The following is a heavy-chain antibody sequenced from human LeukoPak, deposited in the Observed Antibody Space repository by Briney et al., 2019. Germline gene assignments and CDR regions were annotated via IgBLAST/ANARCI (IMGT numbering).Heavy chain of an antibody. Sequence: GGSLRLSCAASGFTFSSYAMSWVRQAPGKGLEWVSAISGSGGSTYYADSVKGRFTISRDNSKYTLYLQMNSLRAEDTAVYYCAKDERIEFTGPDRWGQGTLVTVSS. J-gene: IGHJ4*02. V-gene: IGHV3-23*01. CDR2: ISGSGGST. D-gene: IGHD2/OR15-2a*01. CDR1: GFTFSSYA. CDR3: AKDERIEFTGPDR.